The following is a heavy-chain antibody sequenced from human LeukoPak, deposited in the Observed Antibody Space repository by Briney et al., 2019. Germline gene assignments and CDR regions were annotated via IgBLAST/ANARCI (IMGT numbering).Heavy chain of an antibody. J-gene: IGHJ4*02. V-gene: IGHV1-8*02. D-gene: IGHD5-12*01. CDR2: INPNSGNT. CDR1: GYTFTGYY. CDR3: ARVGAYDSYDN. Sequence: GASVKVSCKASGYTFTGYYMHWVRQAPGQGLEWMGWINPNSGNTGYAQKLQGRVTMTRNTSISTAYMELSSLRSEDTAVYYCARVGAYDSYDNWGQGTLVTVSS.